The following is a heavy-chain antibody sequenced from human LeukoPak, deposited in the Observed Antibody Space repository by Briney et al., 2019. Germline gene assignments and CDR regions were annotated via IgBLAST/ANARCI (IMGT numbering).Heavy chain of an antibody. CDR1: GFTFSSYS. CDR3: ARDRALGYCSSTSCSEVGY. D-gene: IGHD2-2*01. V-gene: IGHV3-21*01. J-gene: IGHJ4*02. CDR2: ISSSSSYI. Sequence: PGGSLRLSCAASGFTFSSYSMNWVRQAPGKGLEWVSSISSSSSYIYYADSMKGRFTISRDNAKNSLYLQMNSLRAEDTAVYYCARDRALGYCSSTSCSEVGYWGQGTLVTVSS.